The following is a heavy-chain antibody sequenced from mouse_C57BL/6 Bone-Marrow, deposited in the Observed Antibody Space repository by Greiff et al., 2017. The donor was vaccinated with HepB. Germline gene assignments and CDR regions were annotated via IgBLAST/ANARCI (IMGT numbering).Heavy chain of an antibody. CDR3: TRGYYGSSWYFDV. V-gene: IGHV5-9-1*02. CDR2: ISSGGDYI. Sequence: EVKVVESGEGLVKPGGSLKLSCAASGFTFSSYAMSWVRQTPEKRLEWVAYISSGGDYIYYADTVKGRFTISRDNARNTLYLQMSSLKSEDTAMYYCTRGYYGSSWYFDVWGTGTTVTVSS. CDR1: GFTFSSYA. D-gene: IGHD1-1*01. J-gene: IGHJ1*03.